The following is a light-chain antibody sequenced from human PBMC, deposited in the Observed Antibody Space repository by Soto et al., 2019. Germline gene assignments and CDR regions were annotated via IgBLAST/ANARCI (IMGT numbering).Light chain of an antibody. V-gene: IGLV2-14*01. J-gene: IGLJ1*01. CDR3: SSYTTSSTYV. CDR2: DVS. Sequence: QSALTQPASVSGSPGQSITISCTGTSSDVGYYNYVSWYQQHPGKAPKLMIYDVSNRPSGGSYRFSGSKSGNTASLTISGLQAEDEAYYYCSSYTTSSTYVFGTGTKLTVL. CDR1: SSDVGYYNY.